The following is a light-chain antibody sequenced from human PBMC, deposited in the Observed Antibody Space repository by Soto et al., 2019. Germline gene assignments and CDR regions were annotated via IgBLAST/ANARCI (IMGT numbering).Light chain of an antibody. CDR3: SSYARNRDVL. J-gene: IGLJ2*01. CDR1: SSDVGGYSY. CDR2: EVS. Sequence: QSALTQPPSASGSPGQSVAISCTGTSSDVGGYSYVSWYQQHPGKAPKLMIYEVSKRPSGVPDRFSGSKSGNTASLTVSGLQAEDEDDYYCSSYARNRDVLFGGGTKLTVL. V-gene: IGLV2-8*01.